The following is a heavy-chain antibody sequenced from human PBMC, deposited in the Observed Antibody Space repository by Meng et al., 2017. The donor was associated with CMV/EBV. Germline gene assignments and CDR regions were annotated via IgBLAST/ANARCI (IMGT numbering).Heavy chain of an antibody. D-gene: IGHD1-26*01. CDR3: ARVDSGSYSFDL. J-gene: IGHJ2*01. V-gene: IGHV3-11*01. Sequence: CGAFRVTFSDYYRSGIRQAQGRGREGVSYISSSGSTIYYADSVKGRFTISRDNAKNSLYLQMNSLRAEDTAVYYCARVDSGSYSFDLWGRGTLVTVSS. CDR1: RVTFSDYY. CDR2: ISSSGSTI.